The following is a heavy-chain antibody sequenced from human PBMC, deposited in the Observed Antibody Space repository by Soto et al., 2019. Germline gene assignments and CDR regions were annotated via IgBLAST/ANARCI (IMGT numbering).Heavy chain of an antibody. V-gene: IGHV1-18*01. CDR3: ARDRTGYNCNYHYYYMDV. J-gene: IGHJ6*03. CDR2: ISAYNGNT. CDR1: GYTFTSYG. D-gene: IGHD1-20*01. Sequence: ASVKVSCKASGYTFTSYGISWVRQAPGQGLEWMGWISAYNGNTNYAQKLQGRVTMTTDTSTSTAYMELRSLRSDDTAVYYCARDRTGYNCNYHYYYMDVWGKRTTVPVSS.